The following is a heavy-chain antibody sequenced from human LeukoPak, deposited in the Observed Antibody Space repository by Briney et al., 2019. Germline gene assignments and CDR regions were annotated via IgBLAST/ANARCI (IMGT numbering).Heavy chain of an antibody. CDR1: GFTFSSYW. CDR3: ARDDCSSISCYHNWFDP. V-gene: IGHV3-7*01. J-gene: IGHJ5*02. D-gene: IGHD2-2*01. Sequence: GGSLRLSCAASGFTFSSYWMSGVRQAPGKGLEWVANIKQDGSEKYYVDSVKGRFTISRDNAKNSLYLQMNSLRAEDTAVYYCARDDCSSISCYHNWFDPWGQGTLVTVSS. CDR2: IKQDGSEK.